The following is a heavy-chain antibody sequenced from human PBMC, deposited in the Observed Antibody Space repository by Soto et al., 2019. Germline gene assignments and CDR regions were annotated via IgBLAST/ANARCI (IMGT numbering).Heavy chain of an antibody. CDR2: IFYSGTT. CDR1: GDSISSADYY. Sequence: SETLSLTCTVSGDSISSADYYWSWIRQTPGKGLEWIGHIFYSGTTYYNPSLKSRLTISVDTSKNHFSLRLTSVTAADTAVDYCARDRWVEPELYYYGMDVWGQGTTVTVSS. V-gene: IGHV4-30-4*01. CDR3: ARDRWVEPELYYYGMDV. J-gene: IGHJ6*02. D-gene: IGHD1-1*01.